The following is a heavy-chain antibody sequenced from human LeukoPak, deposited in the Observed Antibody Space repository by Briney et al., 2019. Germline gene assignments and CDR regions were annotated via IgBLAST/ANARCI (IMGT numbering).Heavy chain of an antibody. CDR3: ARDKGVVVTAIGYFDY. J-gene: IGHJ4*02. CDR2: IWYDGSNK. CDR1: GFTFSSYG. V-gene: IGHV3-33*01. D-gene: IGHD2-21*02. Sequence: GRSLRLSCAASGFTFSSYGMHWVRQAPGKGLEWVAVIWYDGSNKYYAASVKGRFTISRDNSKNTLYLQMNSLGAEDTAVYYCARDKGVVVTAIGYFDYWGQGTLVAV.